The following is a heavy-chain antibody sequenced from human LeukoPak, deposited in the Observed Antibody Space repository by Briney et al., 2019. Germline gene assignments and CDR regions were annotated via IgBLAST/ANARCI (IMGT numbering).Heavy chain of an antibody. Sequence: EASVKVSCKASGGTFSSYAISWVRQAPGQGLEWMGGIIPIFGTANYAQKFQGRVTITADESTSTAYMELSSLRSEDTAVYYCARDQGYCSSTSCYNWYFDLWGRGTLVTVSS. J-gene: IGHJ2*01. CDR1: GGTFSSYA. CDR3: ARDQGYCSSTSCYNWYFDL. D-gene: IGHD2-2*01. V-gene: IGHV1-69*01. CDR2: IIPIFGTA.